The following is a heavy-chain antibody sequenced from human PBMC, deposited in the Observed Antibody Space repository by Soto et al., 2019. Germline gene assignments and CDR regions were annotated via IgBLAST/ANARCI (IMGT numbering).Heavy chain of an antibody. CDR2: IYYSGST. Sequence: SVTLPLTCTVSGGSISSYYWRWIRQPPGKGLEWIGYIYYSGSTNSNPSLKSRVTISVDTSKNPFSLKLSYVTAADTAVYYCARVLVVVPGAHMDFWGNGTTVTVSS. D-gene: IGHD2-2*01. CDR1: GGSISSYY. V-gene: IGHV4-59*01. J-gene: IGHJ6*03. CDR3: ARVLVVVPGAHMDF.